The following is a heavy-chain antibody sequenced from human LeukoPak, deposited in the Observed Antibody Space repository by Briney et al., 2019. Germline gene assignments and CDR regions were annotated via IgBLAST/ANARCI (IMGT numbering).Heavy chain of an antibody. CDR3: ARSAVVAATHQKGPRKNWFDP. Sequence: TSETLSLTCTVSGGSISSYYWSWIRQPPGKGLEWIGYIYYSGSTNYNPSLKSRVTISVDTSKNQFSLKLSSVTAADTAVYYCARSAVVAATHQKGPRKNWFDPWGQGTLVTVSS. V-gene: IGHV4-59*12. D-gene: IGHD2-15*01. CDR2: IYYSGST. J-gene: IGHJ5*02. CDR1: GGSISSYY.